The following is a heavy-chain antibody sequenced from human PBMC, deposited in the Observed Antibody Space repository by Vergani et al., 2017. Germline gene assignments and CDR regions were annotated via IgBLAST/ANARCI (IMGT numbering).Heavy chain of an antibody. CDR3: AKKGGSLYYYGVDV. V-gene: IGHV3-30*18. Sequence: QVQLVESGGGVVQSGESLRLSCVASGFTHSPFGAFGMHWVRQAPGKGLVWVAVISFDGNQRYYSDSVKGRFTISRDNSKDTLFLQMNGLRPEDTGTYFCAKKGGSLYYYGVDVWGQGTTITVSS. J-gene: IGHJ6*02. CDR2: ISFDGNQR. CDR1: GFTHSPFG. D-gene: IGHD1-26*01.